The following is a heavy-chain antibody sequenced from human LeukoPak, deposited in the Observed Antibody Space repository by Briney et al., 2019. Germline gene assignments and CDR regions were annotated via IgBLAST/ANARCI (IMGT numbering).Heavy chain of an antibody. J-gene: IGHJ2*01. Sequence: PSETLSLTCTVSGGSISSYYWSWIRQPAGKGLEWIGRIYTSGSTNYNPSLKSRVTMSVDTSKNQFSLKLSSVTAADTAVYYRARAYYDILTGYYEYWYFDLWGRGTLVTVSS. CDR1: GGSISSYY. D-gene: IGHD3-9*01. V-gene: IGHV4-4*07. CDR2: IYTSGST. CDR3: ARAYYDILTGYYEYWYFDL.